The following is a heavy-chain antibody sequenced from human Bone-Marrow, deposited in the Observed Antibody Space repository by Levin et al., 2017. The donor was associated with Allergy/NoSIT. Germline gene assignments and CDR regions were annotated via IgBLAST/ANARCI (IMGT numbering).Heavy chain of an antibody. CDR1: GYSFTRNW. CDR3: ARRSYRDDAFDI. J-gene: IGHJ3*02. V-gene: IGHV5-51*04. D-gene: IGHD4-11*01. CDR2: VYPGDSDT. Sequence: GESLKISCKGSGYSFTRNWIGWVRQVPGKGLECMGIVYPGDSDTRYSPSFQGQVTISVDKPITTAYLQWSSLKASDTALYYCARRSYRDDAFDIWGQGTMVTVSS.